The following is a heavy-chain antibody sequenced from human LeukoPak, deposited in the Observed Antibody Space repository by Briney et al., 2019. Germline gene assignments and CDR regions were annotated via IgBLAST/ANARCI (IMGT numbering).Heavy chain of an antibody. J-gene: IGHJ6*04. CDR1: GFTFSSYE. CDR3: ARDRCSSSSCPMDV. CDR2: ISSSSSYI. Sequence: GGSLRLSCAASGFTFSSYEMNWVRQAPGKGLEWVSSISSSSSYIYYADSVKGRFTISRDNARNSLYLQMHSLRAEDTAVYFCARDRCSSSSCPMDVWGKGTTVTISA. V-gene: IGHV3-21*01. D-gene: IGHD2-2*01.